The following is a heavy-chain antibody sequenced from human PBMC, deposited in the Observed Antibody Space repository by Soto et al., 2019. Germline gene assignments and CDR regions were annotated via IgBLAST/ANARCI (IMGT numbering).Heavy chain of an antibody. D-gene: IGHD2-15*01. V-gene: IGHV1-69*13. Sequence: SVKVSYKASGGTLSTHAIIWVRQAPGHGLAWMGGIIPISGTTYYTQQFQGTVTITADEPTSTAFMELSSLKSEDTAVFYCARGYCSGGNCYSGMDVWGQGTMVTVSS. J-gene: IGHJ6*02. CDR1: GGTLSTHA. CDR3: ARGYCSGGNCYSGMDV. CDR2: IIPISGTT.